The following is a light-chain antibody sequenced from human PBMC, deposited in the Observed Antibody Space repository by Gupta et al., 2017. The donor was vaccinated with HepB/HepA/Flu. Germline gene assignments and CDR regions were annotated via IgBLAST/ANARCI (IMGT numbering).Light chain of an antibody. CDR3: QQYGNSPSWT. CDR2: GAS. CDR1: QSLTSNY. J-gene: IGKJ1*01. Sequence: EIVLTQSPGTLSLSPGERATLSCRASQSLTSNYLAWYQQKPGQSPRLLIYGASTRATGIPDRFSGSGYGTDFTLTISRREPEDFAVYYCQQYGNSPSWTFGQGTKVEIK. V-gene: IGKV3-20*01.